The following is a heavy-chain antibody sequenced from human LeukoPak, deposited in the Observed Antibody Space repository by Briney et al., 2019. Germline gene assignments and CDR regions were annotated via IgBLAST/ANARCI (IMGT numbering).Heavy chain of an antibody. J-gene: IGHJ4*02. CDR2: ISSSSSYI. V-gene: IGHV3-21*01. CDR3: AREPGDLYYFDY. CDR1: GFTFSSYS. D-gene: IGHD2-21*02. Sequence: KAGGSLRLSCAASGFTFSSYSMNWVRQAPGKGLEWVSSISSSSSYIYYADSVKGRFTISRDNAKNSLYLQMNGLRAEDTAVYYCAREPGDLYYFDYWGQGTLVTVSS.